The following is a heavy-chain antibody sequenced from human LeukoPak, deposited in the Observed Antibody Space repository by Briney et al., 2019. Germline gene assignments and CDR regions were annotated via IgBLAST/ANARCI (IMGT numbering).Heavy chain of an antibody. D-gene: IGHD5-18*01. V-gene: IGHV4-59*08. Sequence: SETLSLTCTVSGGSISSYYWSWIRQPPGKGLEWIGYIYYSGSTNYNPSLKSRVTISVDTSKNQFSLKLSSVTAADTAVYYCARRGYSYAQRYAFDIWGQGTMVTVSS. CDR3: ARRGYSYAQRYAFDI. J-gene: IGHJ3*02. CDR2: IYYSGST. CDR1: GGSISSYY.